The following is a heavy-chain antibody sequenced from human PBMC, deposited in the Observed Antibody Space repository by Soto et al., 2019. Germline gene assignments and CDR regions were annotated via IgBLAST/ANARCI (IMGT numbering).Heavy chain of an antibody. CDR1: GYTFTSYG. Sequence: ASVKVSCKASGYTFTSYGISWVRQAPGQGLEWMGWISAYNGNTNYAQKLQGRVTMTTDKSTSTAYMELRSLRSDDTAVYYCARDKGGRIVVVPAALTGWFDPWGQGTLVTVSS. CDR2: ISAYNGNT. CDR3: ARDKGGRIVVVPAALTGWFDP. J-gene: IGHJ5*02. D-gene: IGHD2-2*01. V-gene: IGHV1-18*01.